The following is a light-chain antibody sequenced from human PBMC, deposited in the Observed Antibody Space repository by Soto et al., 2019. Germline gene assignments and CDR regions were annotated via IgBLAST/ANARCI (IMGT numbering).Light chain of an antibody. Sequence: QSVLAQPASVSGSPGQSMTISCTGTSSDVGGYNYVSWYQQHPGKAPKLMIYEVSNRPSGVSNRFSGSKSGNTASLTISGLQAEDEADYYCSSYTSSSTLLYVFGTGTKVTLL. CDR2: EVS. J-gene: IGLJ1*01. CDR1: SSDVGGYNY. CDR3: SSYTSSSTLLYV. V-gene: IGLV2-14*01.